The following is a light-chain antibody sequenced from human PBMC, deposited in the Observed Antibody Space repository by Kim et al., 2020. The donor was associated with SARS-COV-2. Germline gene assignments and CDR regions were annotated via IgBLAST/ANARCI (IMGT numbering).Light chain of an antibody. CDR1: SLRNHY. CDR2: AEN. V-gene: IGLV3-19*01. J-gene: IGLJ3*02. CDR3: NSRDSSGNQWV. Sequence: ALGQTVRITGQGDSLRNHYAGWYQQKSGQTPVLVIYAENKRPSGIPDRFSGSRSGNTASLTITGAQAEDEADYYCNSRDSSGNQWVFGGGTQLTVL.